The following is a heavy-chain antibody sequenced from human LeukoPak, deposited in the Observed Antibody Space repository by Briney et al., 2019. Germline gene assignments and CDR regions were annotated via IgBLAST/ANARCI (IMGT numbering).Heavy chain of an antibody. CDR1: GFTFGDYA. V-gene: IGHV3-49*04. J-gene: IGHJ6*03. CDR2: IRSKAYGGTT. D-gene: IGHD3-3*01. Sequence: GGSLRLSCTASGFTFGDYAMSWVRQAPGKGLEWVGFIRSKAYGGTTEYAASVKGRFTISRDDSKSIAYLQMNSLKTEDTAVYYCTREDRLEYYDFWIVNHPGFNYYMKVWAKGPRSPSP. CDR3: TREDRLEYYDFWIVNHPGFNYYMKV.